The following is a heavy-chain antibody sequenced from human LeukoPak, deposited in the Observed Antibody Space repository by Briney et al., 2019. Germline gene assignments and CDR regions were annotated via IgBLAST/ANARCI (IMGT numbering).Heavy chain of an antibody. Sequence: GGSRRPSCAASGFTFSSYSMNWVRQAPGKGLEWVSSISSSSSYIYYADSVKGRFTISRDNAKNSLYLQMNSLRAEDTAVYYCARVLGGYSYGYLGYYFDYWGQGTLVTVSS. D-gene: IGHD5-18*01. CDR2: ISSSSSYI. V-gene: IGHV3-21*01. CDR1: GFTFSSYS. J-gene: IGHJ4*02. CDR3: ARVLGGYSYGYLGYYFDY.